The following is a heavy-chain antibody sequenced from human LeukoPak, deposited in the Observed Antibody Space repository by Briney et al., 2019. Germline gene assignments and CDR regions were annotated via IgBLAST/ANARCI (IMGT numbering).Heavy chain of an antibody. D-gene: IGHD3-9*01. CDR3: ARDILTGSQSRFQH. CDR2: ISKSGDTI. V-gene: IGHV3-48*04. J-gene: IGHJ1*01. CDR1: GFTFSAYS. Sequence: GGSLRLSCAASGFTFSAYSMNWVRQTPGRGLEWVSYISKSGDTIFYADSVKGRFTISRDNAKNSLYLQMNSLRAEDTAVYYCARDILTGSQSRFQHWGQGTLVTVSS.